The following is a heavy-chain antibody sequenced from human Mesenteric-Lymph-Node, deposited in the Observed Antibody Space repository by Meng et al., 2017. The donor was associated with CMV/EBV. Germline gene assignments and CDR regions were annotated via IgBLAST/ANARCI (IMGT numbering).Heavy chain of an antibody. CDR1: GGTFTYYA. V-gene: IGHV1-69*01. J-gene: IGHJ4*02. CDR2: IIPFLGAA. Sequence: CKASGGTFTYYAFSWVRQAPGQGLEWMGGIIPFLGAAQYAQNFQDRVTITADGSTYTTYMELSTLSSEDTAVYYCARGDYHGSGSDYWGQGTLVTVSS. CDR3: ARGDYHGSGSDY. D-gene: IGHD3-10*01.